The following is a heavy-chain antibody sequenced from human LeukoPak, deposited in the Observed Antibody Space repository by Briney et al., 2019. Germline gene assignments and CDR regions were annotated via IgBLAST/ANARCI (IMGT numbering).Heavy chain of an antibody. CDR1: GGTFSSYA. CDR3: ARGRGPGGIAARLPLNAFDI. J-gene: IGHJ3*02. V-gene: IGHV1-69*06. CDR2: IIPIFGTA. D-gene: IGHD6-6*01. Sequence: GASVKVSCKASGGTFSSYAISWVRQAPGQGLEWMGGIIPIFGTANYAQKFQGRVTITADKSTSTAYMELSSLRSEDTAVYYCARGRGPGGIAARLPLNAFDIWGQGTMVTVSS.